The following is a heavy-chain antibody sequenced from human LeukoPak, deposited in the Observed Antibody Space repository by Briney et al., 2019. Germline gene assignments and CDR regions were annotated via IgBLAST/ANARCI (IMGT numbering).Heavy chain of an antibody. CDR3: TEYRGGAFDI. CDR1: GGSISSGGYY. V-gene: IGHV4-31*03. CDR2: IYYSGST. Sequence: SQTLSLTCTVSGGSISSGGYYWSWIRQHPGKVLEWIGYIYYSGSTYYNPSLKSRVTISVDTSKNQFSLKLSSVTAADTAVYYCTEYRGGAFDIWGQGTMVTVSS. D-gene: IGHD2-2*01. J-gene: IGHJ3*02.